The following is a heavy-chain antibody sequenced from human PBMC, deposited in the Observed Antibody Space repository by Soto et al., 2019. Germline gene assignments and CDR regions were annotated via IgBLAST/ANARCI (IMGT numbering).Heavy chain of an antibody. J-gene: IGHJ4*02. CDR2: INAGNGNT. V-gene: IGHV1-3*01. CDR3: ARATRQQLSYFDY. Sequence: ASVKVSCKASGYTFTSYAMHWVRQAPGQRLEWMGWINAGNGNTKYSQKFQGRVTITRDTSASTAYMELSSLRSEDTAVYYCARATRQQLSYFDYWGQGTLVTVSS. D-gene: IGHD6-13*01. CDR1: GYTFTSYA.